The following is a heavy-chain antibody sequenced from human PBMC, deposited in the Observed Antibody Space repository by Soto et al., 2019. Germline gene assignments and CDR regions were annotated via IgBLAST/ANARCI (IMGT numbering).Heavy chain of an antibody. D-gene: IGHD6-19*01. CDR1: GFTFSSYA. Sequence: EVQLLESGGGLVQPGGSLRLSCTASGFTFSSYAMNWVHQAPGKGLEWVSVISGSGGSTYYADSVKDRFTISRDNSKNTLYLQMNSLRAEDTAVYYCASRTSGWYFDYWGQGTLVTVSS. V-gene: IGHV3-23*01. CDR3: ASRTSGWYFDY. CDR2: ISGSGGST. J-gene: IGHJ4*02.